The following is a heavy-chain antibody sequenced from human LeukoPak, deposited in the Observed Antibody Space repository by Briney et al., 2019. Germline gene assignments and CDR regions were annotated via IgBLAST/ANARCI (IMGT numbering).Heavy chain of an antibody. D-gene: IGHD6-19*01. V-gene: IGHV1-8*01. CDR2: MNPTSGNT. Sequence: ASVKVSCKASGYTFTSYDINWVRQATGQGLEWMGWMNPTSGNTGYAQKFQGRVTMTRNTSISTAYMELSSLRSEDTAVYYCARGLVVAGNWFDPWGQGTLVTVSS. CDR3: ARGLVVAGNWFDP. CDR1: GYTFTSYD. J-gene: IGHJ5*02.